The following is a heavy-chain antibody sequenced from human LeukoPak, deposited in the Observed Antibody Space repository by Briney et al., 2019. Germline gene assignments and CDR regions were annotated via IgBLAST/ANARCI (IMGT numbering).Heavy chain of an antibody. J-gene: IGHJ4*02. V-gene: IGHV3-21*01. CDR1: GFTFSTYR. Sequence: GGSLRLSCAASGFTFSTYRMNWVRQAPGKGLEWVSSISGSSIYIYYADSVKGRFTISRDNAKNSLYLQMNSLRAEDTAVYYCARDPPYSDSSGYYYDYWGQGTLVTVSS. CDR2: ISGSSIYI. CDR3: ARDPPYSDSSGYYYDY. D-gene: IGHD3-22*01.